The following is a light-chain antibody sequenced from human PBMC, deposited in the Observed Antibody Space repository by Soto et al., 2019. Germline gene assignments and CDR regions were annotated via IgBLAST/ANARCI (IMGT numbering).Light chain of an antibody. V-gene: IGKV1-5*01. Sequence: DIQMTQSPSTLSASVRDRITITCRASQHIRRWLAWYQQRPGKAPNLLIYDVSSLQSGVPSRFSGSESGTEFTLTISSLQPEDSATYYCQQYQSYPYTFGQGTRLEIK. CDR3: QQYQSYPYT. CDR1: QHIRRW. CDR2: DVS. J-gene: IGKJ2*01.